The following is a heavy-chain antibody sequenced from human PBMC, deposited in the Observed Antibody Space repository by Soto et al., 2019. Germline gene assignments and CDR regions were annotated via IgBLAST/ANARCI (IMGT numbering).Heavy chain of an antibody. J-gene: IGHJ6*02. CDR2: IIHIFGTA. D-gene: IGHD2-2*01. V-gene: IGHV1-69*01. Sequence: QVQLVQSGAEVKKPGSSVKVSCKASGGTFSSYAISWVRQAPGQGLEWMGGIIHIFGTANYAQKFQGRVTITADESTSTAYMELSSLRSEDTAVYYCARDRGYCSSTSCPTYYYYGMDVWGQGTTVTVSS. CDR3: ARDRGYCSSTSCPTYYYYGMDV. CDR1: GGTFSSYA.